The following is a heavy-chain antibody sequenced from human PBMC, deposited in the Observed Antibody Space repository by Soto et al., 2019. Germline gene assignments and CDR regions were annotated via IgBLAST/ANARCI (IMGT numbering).Heavy chain of an antibody. CDR3: ARDRGSNYDAFDI. Sequence: GGSLRLSCAASGFTFSSYSMNWVRQAPGKGLEWVSSISSSSSYIYYADSVKGRFTISRDNAKNSLYLQMNSLRAEDTAVYYCARDRGSNYDAFDIWGQGTMVTVSS. V-gene: IGHV3-21*01. CDR2: ISSSSSYI. D-gene: IGHD4-4*01. CDR1: GFTFSSYS. J-gene: IGHJ3*02.